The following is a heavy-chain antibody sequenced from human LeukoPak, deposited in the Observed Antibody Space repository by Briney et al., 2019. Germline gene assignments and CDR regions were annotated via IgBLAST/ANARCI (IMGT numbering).Heavy chain of an antibody. J-gene: IGHJ3*02. CDR2: ISSSSSYI. CDR3: ARDGDYYDSRGSDAFDI. Sequence: GGSLRLSCAASGFTFSSYSMNWVRQAPGKGLEWVSSISSSSSYIYYADSVKGRFTISRDNAKNSLYLQMNSLRAEDTAVYYCARDGDYYDSRGSDAFDIWGQGTMVTVSS. V-gene: IGHV3-21*01. D-gene: IGHD3-22*01. CDR1: GFTFSSYS.